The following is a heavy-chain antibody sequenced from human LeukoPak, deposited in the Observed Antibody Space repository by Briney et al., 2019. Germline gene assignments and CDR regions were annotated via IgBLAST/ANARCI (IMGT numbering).Heavy chain of an antibody. CDR2: ISYDGSNK. Sequence: HPGRSLRLSCAASGFTFSSYAMHWVRQAPGKGLEWVAVISYDGSNKYYADSVKGRFTISRDNSKNTLYLQMNSLRAEETAVYYCARAYYDILTGYYDYWGQGTLVTVSS. J-gene: IGHJ4*02. CDR1: GFTFSSYA. D-gene: IGHD3-9*01. V-gene: IGHV3-30-3*01. CDR3: ARAYYDILTGYYDY.